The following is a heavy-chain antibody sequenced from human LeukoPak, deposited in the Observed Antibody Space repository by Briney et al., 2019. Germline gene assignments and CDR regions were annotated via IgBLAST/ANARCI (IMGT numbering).Heavy chain of an antibody. D-gene: IGHD4-11*01. V-gene: IGHV4-34*01. CDR1: GGSFSGYY. Sequence: PSETLSLTCAVYGGSFSGYYWSWIRQPPGKGLEWIGEINHSGSTNYNPSLKSRVTISVDTSKNQFSLKLSSVTVADTAVYYCAREDYSNFRLWGKGTTVTVSS. CDR3: AREDYSNFRL. J-gene: IGHJ6*04. CDR2: INHSGST.